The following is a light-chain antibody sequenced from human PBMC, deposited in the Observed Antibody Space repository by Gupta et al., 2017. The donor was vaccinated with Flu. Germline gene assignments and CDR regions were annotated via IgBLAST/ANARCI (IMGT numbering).Light chain of an antibody. CDR2: TDN. CDR3: QAWDSNTAV. V-gene: IGLV3-1*01. J-gene: IGLJ3*02. Sequence: SPGQTASITCSGDQLGNKYVNWYRQKPGQSPVLVIYTDNRRPSGIPERLSASNSGNIATLTIGGAQALDEAEYFCQAWDSNTAVFGGGTKLTVL. CDR1: QLGNKY.